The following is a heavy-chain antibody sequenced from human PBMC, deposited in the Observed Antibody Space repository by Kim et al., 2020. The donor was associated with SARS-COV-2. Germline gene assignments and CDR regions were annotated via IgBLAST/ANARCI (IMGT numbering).Heavy chain of an antibody. J-gene: IGHJ4*02. D-gene: IGHD1-26*01. Sequence: ASVKVSCKASGYTFTSYGISWVRQAPGQGLEWMGWISAYNGNTKYSQKLQGRVTITTDTSTSTAYMELRSLRSDDTAVYYCARVRVGATTPFDYWGQGTLVTVSS. V-gene: IGHV1-18*01. CDR2: ISAYNGNT. CDR1: GYTFTSYG. CDR3: ARVRVGATTPFDY.